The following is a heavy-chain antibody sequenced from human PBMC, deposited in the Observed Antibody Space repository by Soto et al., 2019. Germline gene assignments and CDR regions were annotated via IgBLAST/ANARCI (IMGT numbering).Heavy chain of an antibody. V-gene: IGHV1-18*01. J-gene: IGHJ4*02. CDR3: ARGTDFDY. CDR2: ISANNDHT. Sequence: QVQLVQSGAEVKKPGASVKVSCKASGYTLNTYGITWVRQAPGQGLEWIGWISANNDHTNYPQKLQARVTMTTDTSPSTAYMELRSLTSDDTAVYYCARGTDFDYWGQGTLGTVSA. CDR1: GYTLNTYG.